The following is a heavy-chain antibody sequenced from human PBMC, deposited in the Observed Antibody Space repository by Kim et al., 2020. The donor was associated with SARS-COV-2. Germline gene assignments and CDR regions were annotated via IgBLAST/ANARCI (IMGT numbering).Heavy chain of an antibody. CDR3: ARGNYDFWSGYRPMDV. V-gene: IGHV4-34*13. J-gene: IGHJ6*02. Sequence: SLKSRVTISVDTSKNQFSLKLSSVTAADTAVYYCARGNYDFWSGYRPMDVWGQGTTVTVSS. D-gene: IGHD3-3*01.